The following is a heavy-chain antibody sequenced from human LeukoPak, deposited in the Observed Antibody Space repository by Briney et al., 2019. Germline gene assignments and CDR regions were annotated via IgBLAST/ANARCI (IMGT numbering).Heavy chain of an antibody. V-gene: IGHV4-34*01. CDR2: INHSGST. J-gene: IGHJ5*02. CDR3: ARGPRGYYATGWFDP. CDR1: GGSFSGYY. Sequence: SETLSLTCAVYGGSFSGYYWSWIRQPPGKGLEWIGEINHSGSTNYSPSLKSRVTISVDTSKNQFSLKLSSVTAADTAVYYCARGPRGYYATGWFDPWGQGTLVTVSS. D-gene: IGHD3-3*01.